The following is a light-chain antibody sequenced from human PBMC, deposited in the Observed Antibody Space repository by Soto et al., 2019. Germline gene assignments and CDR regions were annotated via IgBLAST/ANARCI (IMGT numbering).Light chain of an antibody. CDR2: NVN. CDR3: SSYSDTNIYV. CDR1: SSDIGGYDF. J-gene: IGLJ1*01. Sequence: QSVLTQPPSASGSPGQAVTISCTGTSSDIGGYDFVSWYQVRPGEAPQLIIYNVNGRPSGVPRRFSGSKSGNTASLTVSGLQAVDEADYYCSSYSDTNIYVFATGTKVTVL. V-gene: IGLV2-8*01.